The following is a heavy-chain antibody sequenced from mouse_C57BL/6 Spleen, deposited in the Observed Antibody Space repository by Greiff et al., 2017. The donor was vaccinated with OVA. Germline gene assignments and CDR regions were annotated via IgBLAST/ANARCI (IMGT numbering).Heavy chain of an antibody. J-gene: IGHJ2*01. CDR2: IDPSDSYT. Sequence: QVQLQQPGAELVRPGTSVKLSCKASGYTFTSYWMHWVKQRPGQGLEWIGVIDPSDSYTNYNQKFKGKATLTVDTSSSTAYMQLSSLTSEDSAVYYCATEPGVDYWGQGTTLTVSS. V-gene: IGHV1-59*01. CDR1: GYTFTSYW. CDR3: ATEPGVDY.